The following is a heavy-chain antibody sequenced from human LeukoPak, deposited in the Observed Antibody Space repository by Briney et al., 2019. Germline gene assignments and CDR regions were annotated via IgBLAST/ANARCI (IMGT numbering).Heavy chain of an antibody. CDR1: GFTFSSYS. CDR2: ITSSSTYI. V-gene: IGHV3-21*01. J-gene: IGHJ6*03. CDR3: ARTISGATFSDYYYYHMDV. D-gene: IGHD1-26*01. Sequence: GGSLRLSCAASGFTFSSYSMNWVRQAPGKGLEWVSSITSSSTYIHYADSVKGRFTISRDNAKNSLYLQMNSLRAEDTAVYYCARTISGATFSDYYYYHMDVWGKATTVTVSS.